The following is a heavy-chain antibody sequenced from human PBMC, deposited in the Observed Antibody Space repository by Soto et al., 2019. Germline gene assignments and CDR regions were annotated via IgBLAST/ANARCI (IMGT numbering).Heavy chain of an antibody. CDR3: ARDQGYGGSGWSGYYYGMDV. CDR1: GGSVSSGSYY. J-gene: IGHJ6*02. CDR2: IYYSGST. V-gene: IGHV4-61*01. D-gene: IGHD6-19*01. Sequence: SETLSLTCTVSGGSVSSGSYYWSWIRQPPGMGLEWIGYIYYSGSTNYNPSLKSRVAISVDTSKNQFSLKLSSVTAADTAVYYCARDQGYGGSGWSGYYYGMDVWGQGTTVTVSS.